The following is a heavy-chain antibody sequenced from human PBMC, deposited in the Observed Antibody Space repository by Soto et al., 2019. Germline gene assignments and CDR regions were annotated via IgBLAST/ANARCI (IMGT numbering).Heavy chain of an antibody. CDR3: ARRGSGSYYAY. D-gene: IGHD1-26*01. CDR1: GFTFSSYA. V-gene: IGHV3-23*01. J-gene: IGHJ4*02. Sequence: EVQLLESGGGLVQPGGSLRLSCAASGFTFSSYAMRWVRQAPVKGLEWVSAISGSGDSTYYADSVKGRFTISRDNSKNTLYLQMNSLGAEATAVYYCARRGSGSYYAYWGQGTLVTVSS. CDR2: ISGSGDST.